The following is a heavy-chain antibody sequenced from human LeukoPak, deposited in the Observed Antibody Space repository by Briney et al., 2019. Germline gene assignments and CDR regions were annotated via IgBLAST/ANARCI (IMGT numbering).Heavy chain of an antibody. Sequence: SETLSLTCAVYGGSFSGYYWSWIRQPPGKGLEWIGEINHSGSTNYNPSLKSRVTISVDTSKNQFSLKLSYVTAADTAVYYCARSASMIPTLWGQGTLVTVSS. CDR1: GGSFSGYY. V-gene: IGHV4-34*01. J-gene: IGHJ4*02. CDR2: INHSGST. D-gene: IGHD2/OR15-2a*01. CDR3: ARSASMIPTL.